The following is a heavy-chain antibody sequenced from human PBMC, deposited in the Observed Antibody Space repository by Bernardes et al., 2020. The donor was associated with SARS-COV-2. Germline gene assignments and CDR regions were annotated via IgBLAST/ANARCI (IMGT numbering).Heavy chain of an antibody. CDR1: GFTFSTFW. CDR3: ARIYSTSSFDFDY. CDR2: IHQDGSET. D-gene: IGHD6-6*01. Sequence: GSLRLSCAASGFTFSTFWMTWVRQAPGKGLEWVANIHQDGSETFYVDSVKGRFTIPRDNAKNSLFMEMNTLRAEDTAVYYCARIYSTSSFDFDYWGQGTLVTVSS. V-gene: IGHV3-7*01. J-gene: IGHJ4*02.